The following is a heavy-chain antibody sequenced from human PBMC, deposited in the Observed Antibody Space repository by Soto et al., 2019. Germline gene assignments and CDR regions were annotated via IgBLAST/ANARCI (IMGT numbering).Heavy chain of an antibody. J-gene: IGHJ4*02. CDR3: AKEGSPQVHRRDDY. CDR2: ISHEGGTQ. V-gene: IGHV3-30*18. CDR1: GFSFSDYG. Sequence: QPVGSLRLSCAASGFSFSDYGIDWIRQAPGKGLEWVAVISHEGGTQYYADSVRGRFTGSRDNSKNILYLQMDSLRPEDTAVYFCAKEGSPQVHRRDDYWRQGTLVTVSS.